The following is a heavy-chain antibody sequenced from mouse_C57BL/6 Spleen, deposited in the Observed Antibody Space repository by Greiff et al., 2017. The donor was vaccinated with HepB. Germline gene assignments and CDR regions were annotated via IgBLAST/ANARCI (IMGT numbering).Heavy chain of an antibody. J-gene: IGHJ2*02. CDR3: ARKWTTVVAKEYYFDY. D-gene: IGHD1-1*01. V-gene: IGHV1-72*01. Sequence: VQLQQPGAELVKPGASVKLSCKASGYTFTSYWMHWVKQRPGRGLEWIGRIDPNSGGTKYNEKFKSKATLTVDKPSSTAYMQLSSLTSEDSAVYYCARKWTTVVAKEYYFDYWGQGTSLTVSS. CDR1: GYTFTSYW. CDR2: IDPNSGGT.